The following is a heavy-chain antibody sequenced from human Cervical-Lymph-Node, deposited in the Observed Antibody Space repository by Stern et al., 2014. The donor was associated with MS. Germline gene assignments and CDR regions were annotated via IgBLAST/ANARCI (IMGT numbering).Heavy chain of an antibody. Sequence: VQLVESGADVKKPGASVKVSCKASSYTFSSYGIAWVRQAPGQGIEWMGWISGYDGDTNYAPKLQGRVTLTTDPSTRTAYMEIRSLRFDDTAVYYCARAYFDSYGLDVWGQGTTVTVSS. J-gene: IGHJ6*02. D-gene: IGHD3-9*01. CDR1: SYTFSSYG. CDR3: ARAYFDSYGLDV. CDR2: ISGYDGDT. V-gene: IGHV1-18*04.